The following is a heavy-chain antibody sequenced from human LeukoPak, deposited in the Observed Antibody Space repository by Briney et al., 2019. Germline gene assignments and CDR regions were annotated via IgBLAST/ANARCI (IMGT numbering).Heavy chain of an antibody. V-gene: IGHV1-69*13. CDR1: GYVFSNYG. CDR3: ALSSSWYIVWFDP. Sequence: ASVKVSCKASGYVFSNYGISWVRQAPGQGLEWMGGIIPIFGTANYAQKFQGRVTITADESTSTAYMELSSLRSEDTAVYYCALSSSWYIVWFDPWGQGTLVTVSS. CDR2: IIPIFGTA. J-gene: IGHJ5*02. D-gene: IGHD6-13*01.